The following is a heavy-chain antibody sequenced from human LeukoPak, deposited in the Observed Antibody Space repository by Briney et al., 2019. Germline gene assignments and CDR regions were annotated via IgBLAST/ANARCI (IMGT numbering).Heavy chain of an antibody. D-gene: IGHD2-2*01. CDR2: IYHSGST. V-gene: IGHV4-59*12. CDR3: ARDSPYCSSTSCPFDY. J-gene: IGHJ4*02. Sequence: PSETLSLTCTISGGSISNYFWTWIRQPPGKGLEWIGYIYHSGSTYYNPSLKSRVTISVDRSKNQFSLKLSSVTAADTAVYYCARDSPYCSSTSCPFDYWGQGTLVTVSS. CDR1: GGSISNYF.